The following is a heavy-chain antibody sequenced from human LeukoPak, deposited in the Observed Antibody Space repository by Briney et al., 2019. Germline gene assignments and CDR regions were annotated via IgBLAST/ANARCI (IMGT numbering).Heavy chain of an antibody. CDR3: ACLTTADAFDI. CDR1: GGSFSGYY. V-gene: IGHV4-34*01. Sequence: SETLSLTCAVYGGSFSGYYWSWIRQPPGKGLEWIGEINHSGSTNYNPSLKSRVTISVDTSKNQFSLKLSSVTAADTAVYYCACLTTADAFDIWGQGTMVTVSP. CDR2: INHSGST. D-gene: IGHD3-22*01. J-gene: IGHJ3*02.